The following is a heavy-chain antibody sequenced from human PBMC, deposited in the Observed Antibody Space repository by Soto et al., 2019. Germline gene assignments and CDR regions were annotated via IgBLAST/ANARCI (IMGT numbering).Heavy chain of an antibody. J-gene: IGHJ4*02. D-gene: IGHD1-20*01. V-gene: IGHV4-38-2*01. CDR3: ARGVTGTLDF. CDR1: GYSISSGHY. Sequence: SETLSLTCDVSGYSISSGHYWNWIRQSPGKGLEWLGCVYHNGVAFYNPSLKSRLRLTPDTSKNRFSLTLTSVAAADTAVYFCARGVTGTLDFWGQGTLVTVSS. CDR2: VYHNGVA.